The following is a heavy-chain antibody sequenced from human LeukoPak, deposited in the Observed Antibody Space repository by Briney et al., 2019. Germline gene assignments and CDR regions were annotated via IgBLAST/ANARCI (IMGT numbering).Heavy chain of an antibody. CDR2: IYYSGST. J-gene: IGHJ6*03. Sequence: PSETLSLTCTVSGGSISSSSYYWGWIRQPPGKGLEWIGSIYYSGSTYYNPSLKSRVTISVDTSKNQFSLKLSSVTAADTAIYYCARDFSSSSTVYYYYVDVWGKGTTVTVSS. CDR1: GGSISSSSYY. V-gene: IGHV4-39*07. CDR3: ARDFSSSSTVYYYYVDV. D-gene: IGHD6-6*01.